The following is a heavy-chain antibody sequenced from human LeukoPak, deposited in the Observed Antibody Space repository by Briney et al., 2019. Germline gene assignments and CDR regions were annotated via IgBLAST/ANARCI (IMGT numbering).Heavy chain of an antibody. CDR3: ARHASRTLDV. CDR1: GESFSGYF. CDR2: INHSGII. J-gene: IGHJ6*02. D-gene: IGHD1-1*01. Sequence: TSETLSLTCAVYGESFSGYFWTWIRQPPGKGLEWIGEINHSGIINYNPFLKSRVTISVDTSKNHFSLNLSSVTAAATAVYYCARHASRTLDVWGQGTTVTVSS. V-gene: IGHV4-34*01.